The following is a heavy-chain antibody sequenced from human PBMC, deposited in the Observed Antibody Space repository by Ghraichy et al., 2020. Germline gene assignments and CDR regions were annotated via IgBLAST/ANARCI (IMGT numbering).Heavy chain of an antibody. D-gene: IGHD6-13*01. CDR3: AKDFTVAAAGTFDY. CDR2: ISGSGGST. V-gene: IGHV3-23*01. Sequence: ESLRLSCAASGLTFSSYAMSWVRQAPGKGLEWVSAISGSGGSTYYADSVKGRFTISRDNSKNTLYLQMNSLRAEDTAVYYCAKDFTVAAAGTFDYWGQGTLVTVSS. CDR1: GLTFSSYA. J-gene: IGHJ4*02.